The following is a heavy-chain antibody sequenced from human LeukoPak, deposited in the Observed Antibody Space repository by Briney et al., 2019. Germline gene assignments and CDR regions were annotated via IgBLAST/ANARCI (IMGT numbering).Heavy chain of an antibody. Sequence: SGGSLRLSCAASGFIFKNAWMSWVRQAPEKGLEWVGRIKSKTDGGTTDYAAPVKGRFSISRDDSKNTLYLQMNSLKTEDTAVYYCTTLYGDLYFDYWGQGTLVTVSS. J-gene: IGHJ4*02. CDR2: IKSKTDGGTT. CDR3: TTLYGDLYFDY. V-gene: IGHV3-15*01. CDR1: GFIFKNAW. D-gene: IGHD4-17*01.